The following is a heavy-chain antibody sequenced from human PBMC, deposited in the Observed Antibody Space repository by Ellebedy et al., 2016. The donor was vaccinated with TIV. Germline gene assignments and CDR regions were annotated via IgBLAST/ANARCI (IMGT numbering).Heavy chain of an antibody. V-gene: IGHV3-11*01. J-gene: IGHJ4*02. Sequence: GESLKISCAASGFSFSDYYMSWIRQAPGKGLEWISYISSSGTMIHYADSVKGRLTISPDNAKNSLYLQMNSLRADDTAVYYCAREFQYTGYDFDYWGQGTLVTVSS. CDR2: ISSSGTMI. CDR1: GFSFSDYY. D-gene: IGHD5-12*01. CDR3: AREFQYTGYDFDY.